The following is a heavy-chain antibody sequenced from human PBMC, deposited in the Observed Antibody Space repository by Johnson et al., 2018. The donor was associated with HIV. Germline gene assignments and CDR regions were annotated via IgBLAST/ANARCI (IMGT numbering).Heavy chain of an antibody. Sequence: VQLVESGGGVVRPGGSLRLSCAASGFTFSNYWMHWVRQAPGKGLEYVSTITSNGGSTYYANSVKGRFTISRDNSKNTLYLQMNSLRAEDTAVYYCARDGLEVDAFDIWGQGTMVTVSS. CDR1: GFTFSNYW. J-gene: IGHJ3*02. CDR3: ARDGLEVDAFDI. CDR2: ITSNGGST. V-gene: IGHV3-64*01. D-gene: IGHD3-3*01.